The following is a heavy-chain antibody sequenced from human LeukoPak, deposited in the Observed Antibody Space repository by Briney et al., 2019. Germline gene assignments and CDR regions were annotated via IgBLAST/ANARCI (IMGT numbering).Heavy chain of an antibody. J-gene: IGHJ4*02. CDR3: ATGTSSGWYGYFDY. V-gene: IGHV1-46*01. CDR1: GYTFTSYY. CDR2: INPSGGST. Sequence: GASVKVSCKAPGYTFTSYYMHWVRQAPEQGLEWMGIINPSGGSTSYAQKFQGRVTMTRDMSTSTVYMELSSLRSEDTAMYYCATGTSSGWYGYFDYWGQGTLVTVSS. D-gene: IGHD6-19*01.